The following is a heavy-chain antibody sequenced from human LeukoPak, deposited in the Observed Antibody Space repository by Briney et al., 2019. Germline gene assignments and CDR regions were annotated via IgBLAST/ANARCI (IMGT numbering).Heavy chain of an antibody. CDR1: GYTFTSYD. D-gene: IGHD2-15*01. Sequence: ASVKVSCKASGYTFTSYDISWVRQAPGQGLEWMGWISAYNGNTNYAQKLQGRVTMTTDASTSTAYMELRSLRSDDTAVYYCARDQFIVVVVAATLDYWGQGTLVTVSS. J-gene: IGHJ4*02. V-gene: IGHV1-18*01. CDR2: ISAYNGNT. CDR3: ARDQFIVVVVAATLDY.